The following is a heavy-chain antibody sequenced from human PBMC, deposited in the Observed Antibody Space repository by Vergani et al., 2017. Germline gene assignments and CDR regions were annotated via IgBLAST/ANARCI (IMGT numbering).Heavy chain of an antibody. V-gene: IGHV3-48*02. CDR1: GFTFSSYS. D-gene: IGHD3-3*01. J-gene: IGHJ4*02. Sequence: EVQLVESGGGLVQPGGSLRLSCAASGFTFSSYSMNWVRQAPGKGLEWVSYISSSSSTIYYADSVKGRFTISRDNAKNSLYLQMNSLRDVDTAVYYCARVGGITIFGVVPPAYWGQGTLVTVSS. CDR3: ARVGGITIFGVVPPAY. CDR2: ISSSSSTI.